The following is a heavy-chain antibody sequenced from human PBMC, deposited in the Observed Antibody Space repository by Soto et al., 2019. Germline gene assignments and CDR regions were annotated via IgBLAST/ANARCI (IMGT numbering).Heavy chain of an antibody. CDR1: GYTFTSYD. V-gene: IGHV1-8*01. CDR3: ASSTVQREYSYYYGMDV. J-gene: IGHJ6*02. D-gene: IGHD6-25*01. CDR2: MNPNSGNT. Sequence: ASVKVSCKASGYTFTSYDINWVRQATGQGLEWMGWMNPNSGNTGYAQKFQGRVTMTRNTSISTAYMELSSLRSEATAVYYCASSTVQREYSYYYGMDVWGQGTTVTV.